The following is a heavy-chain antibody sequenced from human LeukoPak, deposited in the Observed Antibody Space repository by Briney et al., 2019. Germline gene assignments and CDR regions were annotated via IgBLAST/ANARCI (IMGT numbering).Heavy chain of an antibody. CDR1: GGTFSSYA. CDR3: AVTVVPAAIGPYYYYMDV. CDR2: IIPIFGTA. V-gene: IGHV1-69*05. Sequence: SVKVSCKASGGTFSSYAISWVRQAPGQGLEWMGGIIPIFGTANYAQKFQGRVTITTDESTSTAYMELSSLRSEDTAVYYCAVTVVPAAIGPYYYYMDVWGKGTTVSVSS. J-gene: IGHJ6*03. D-gene: IGHD2-2*02.